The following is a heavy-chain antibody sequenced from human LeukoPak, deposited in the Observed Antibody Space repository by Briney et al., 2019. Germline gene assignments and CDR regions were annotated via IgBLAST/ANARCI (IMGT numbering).Heavy chain of an antibody. CDR3: ARAPSHYDFWSGYYGTPSEFDY. V-gene: IGHV4-59*01. J-gene: IGHJ4*02. D-gene: IGHD3-3*01. CDR2: IYYSGST. Sequence: PSETLSLTCTVSGGSISSYYWSWIRQPPGKGLEWIGYIYYSGSTNFNPSLKSRVTISVDTSRNQFSLKLNSVTAADTAVYYCARAPSHYDFWSGYYGTPSEFDYWGQGTLVTVSS. CDR1: GGSISSYY.